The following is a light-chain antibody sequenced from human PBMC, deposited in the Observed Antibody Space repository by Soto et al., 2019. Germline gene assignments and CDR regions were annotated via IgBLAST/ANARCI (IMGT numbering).Light chain of an antibody. CDR2: DVS. CDR1: SSDVGSHNL. Sequence: QSALTQPASVSGSPGQSITISCTGSSSDVGSHNLVSWYQQHPGKAPKLMIYDVSKRPSGVSNRVSGSNSTNTASLTISGLQAEDEADYCCCSYAGSSTVVFGGRTKLTVL. V-gene: IGLV2-23*02. J-gene: IGLJ2*01. CDR3: CSYAGSSTVV.